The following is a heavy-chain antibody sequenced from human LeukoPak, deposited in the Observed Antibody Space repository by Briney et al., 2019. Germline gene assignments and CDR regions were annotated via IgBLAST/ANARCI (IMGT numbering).Heavy chain of an antibody. CDR2: INTDGSDT. CDR1: GFTFSRFT. V-gene: IGHV3-74*01. Sequence: GGSLRLSCVASGFTFSRFTMHWVREAPGKGLVWVSRINTDGSDTNYADSVKGRFTISRDNAKNTLYLQMNSLRAEDTALYYCVQSGGMDVWGQGTTVTVS. J-gene: IGHJ6*02. CDR3: VQSGGMDV.